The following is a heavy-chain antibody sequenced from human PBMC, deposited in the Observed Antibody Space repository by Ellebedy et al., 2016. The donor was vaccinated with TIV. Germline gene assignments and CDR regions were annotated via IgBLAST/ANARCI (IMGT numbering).Heavy chain of an antibody. J-gene: IGHJ4*02. CDR3: VRDGYSYAQGSFDY. D-gene: IGHD5-18*01. CDR2: ITGSRSSK. V-gene: IGHV3-21*01. Sequence: GESLKISXAASGFTFSDYSMNWVRQAPGKGLEWVSIITGSRSSKYFADSLEGRFIISRDNARNSLYLQMNSLRAEDTAVYYCVRDGYSYAQGSFDYWGQGTLVTVSS. CDR1: GFTFSDYS.